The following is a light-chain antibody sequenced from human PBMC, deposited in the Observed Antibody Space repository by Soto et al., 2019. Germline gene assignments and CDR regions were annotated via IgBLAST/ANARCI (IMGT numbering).Light chain of an antibody. CDR2: DAS. CDR3: QQRSNWPPIT. CDR1: QSVSSY. Sequence: EIVLTQSPATLSLSPGERVTLSCRASQSVSSYLAWYQQKPGQAPRLLIYDASNRATGIPARFSGSGSGTDLTLTISSLEPEDFTVYYCQQRSNWPPITFGQGTRLEIK. V-gene: IGKV3-11*01. J-gene: IGKJ5*01.